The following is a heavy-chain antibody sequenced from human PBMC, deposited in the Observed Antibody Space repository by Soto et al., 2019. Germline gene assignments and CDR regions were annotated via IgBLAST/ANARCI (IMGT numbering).Heavy chain of an antibody. D-gene: IGHD2-15*01. CDR1: GGSFSGYY. J-gene: IGHJ5*02. V-gene: IGHV4-34*01. Sequence: SETLSLTCAVYGGSFSGYYWSWIRQPPWKGLEWIGEINHSGSTNYNPSLKSRVTISVDTSKNQFSLKLSSVTAADTAVYYCARGCPSYCSGGSCYFGYNWFDPWGQGTMLTVS. CDR2: INHSGST. CDR3: ARGCPSYCSGGSCYFGYNWFDP.